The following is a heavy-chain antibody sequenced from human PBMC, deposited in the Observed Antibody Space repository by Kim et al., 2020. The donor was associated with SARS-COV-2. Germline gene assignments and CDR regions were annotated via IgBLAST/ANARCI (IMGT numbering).Heavy chain of an antibody. CDR3: ARDGDDTAHFDY. J-gene: IGHJ4*02. Sequence: GGSLRLSCAASGFTFSSYAMHWVRRAPGKGLEWVAVIAYDGDFKSYPDSVNGRFSISRDNSRNTLYLQMNSLRTEDTATYFCARDGDDTAHFDYWGRGTLLTVSS. CDR2: IAYDGDFK. D-gene: IGHD3-10*01. V-gene: IGHV3-30-3*01. CDR1: GFTFSSYA.